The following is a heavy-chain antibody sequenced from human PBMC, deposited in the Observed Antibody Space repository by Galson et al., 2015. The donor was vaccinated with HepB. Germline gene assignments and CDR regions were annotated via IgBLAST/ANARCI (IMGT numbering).Heavy chain of an antibody. CDR3: AKRAGGSYSASDY. V-gene: IGHV3-23*01. D-gene: IGHD1-26*01. J-gene: IGHJ4*02. CDR1: GFTFNSYA. Sequence: SLRLSCAASGFTFNSYAMHWVRQAPGKGLEWVSTISASASSTFYADSVKGRFTISRDNSKNSLHLQMDSLRIEDTAVYYCAKRAGGSYSASDYWGQGTLVTVSS. CDR2: ISASASST.